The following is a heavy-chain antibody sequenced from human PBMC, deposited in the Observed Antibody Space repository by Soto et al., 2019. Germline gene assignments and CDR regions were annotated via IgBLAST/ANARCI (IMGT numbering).Heavy chain of an antibody. CDR3: AKKGYYPSGKINLFDS. Sequence: SETLSLTCAVSGYSINSDYYWGWIRQPPGKGLEWIGSVDHSGRTYYSPSLRSRLTIFIDTSKNQFSLRLTSVTAAGTAMYFCAKKGYYPSGKINLFDSWGPGTLVTVSS. V-gene: IGHV4-38-2*01. CDR2: VDHSGRT. D-gene: IGHD3-10*01. CDR1: GYSINSDYY. J-gene: IGHJ4*02.